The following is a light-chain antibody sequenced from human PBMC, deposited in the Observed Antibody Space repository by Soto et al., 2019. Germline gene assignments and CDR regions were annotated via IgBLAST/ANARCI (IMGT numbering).Light chain of an antibody. Sequence: DIQMTQSPSSLSASVGDRVTITCRASQSISSYLNWYQQKPGKAPKLLIYAASSLQSGVPSRFSGSGSGTDFTLTISSLQPEDFATYYCQQSYITFGLTFGGGTKVEIK. CDR2: AAS. V-gene: IGKV1-39*01. CDR3: QQSYITFGLT. CDR1: QSISSY. J-gene: IGKJ4*01.